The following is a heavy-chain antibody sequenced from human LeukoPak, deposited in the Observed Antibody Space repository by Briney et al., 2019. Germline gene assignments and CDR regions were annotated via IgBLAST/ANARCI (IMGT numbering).Heavy chain of an antibody. V-gene: IGHV3-30*12. J-gene: IGHJ3*02. CDR1: GFTFSSYG. Sequence: GGSLRLSCAASGFTFSSYGMHWVRQAPGKGLEWVAVIWYDGRNKLYADSLKGRFTITKDNSKKTLYLQMNSLRAEDTAVYYCARVNRGDAFDIWGQGTLVTVSS. CDR3: ARVNRGDAFDI. CDR2: IWYDGRNK. D-gene: IGHD3-16*02.